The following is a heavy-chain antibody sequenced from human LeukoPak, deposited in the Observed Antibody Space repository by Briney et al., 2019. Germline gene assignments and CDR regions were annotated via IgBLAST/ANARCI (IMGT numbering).Heavy chain of an antibody. V-gene: IGHV1-69*01. CDR1: GGTFSSYA. CDR2: IIPIFGTA. D-gene: IGHD2-2*02. CDR3: ARTTLDPYCSSTSCYTDY. Sequence: ASVKVSCKASGGTFSSYAISWVRQAPRQGLEWMGGIIPIFGTANYAQKFQGRVTITADESTSTAYMELSSLRSEDTAVYYCARTTLDPYCSSTSCYTDYWGQGTLVTVSS. J-gene: IGHJ4*02.